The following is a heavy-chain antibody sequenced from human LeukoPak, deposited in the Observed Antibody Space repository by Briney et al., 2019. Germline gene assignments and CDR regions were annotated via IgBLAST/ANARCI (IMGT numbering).Heavy chain of an antibody. J-gene: IGHJ4*02. CDR2: INAGNGST. Sequence: ASVKVSCKASGGTFSSYAISWVRQAPGQGLEYMGWINAGNGSTQYSQNFQGRVTITRDTSANTAYVELSSLRSEDTAVYYCAREHDFLTYYSFDYWGQGTLVTVSS. CDR1: GGTFSSYA. V-gene: IGHV1-3*01. D-gene: IGHD3-9*01. CDR3: AREHDFLTYYSFDY.